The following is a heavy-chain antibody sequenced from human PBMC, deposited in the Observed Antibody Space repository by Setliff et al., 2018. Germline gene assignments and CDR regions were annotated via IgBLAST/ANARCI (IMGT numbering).Heavy chain of an antibody. CDR3: ARLRLNWFDP. D-gene: IGHD4-17*01. V-gene: IGHV4-39*01. J-gene: IGHJ5*02. Sequence: SETLSLTCTVSGGSISSSSYYWGWIRQPPGKGLEWMGSIYYSGSTHYNPSLKSRVTISVDTSKNQFSLKLSSVTAADTAVYYCARLRLNWFDPWGQGTLVTVSS. CDR1: GGSISSSSYY. CDR2: IYYSGST.